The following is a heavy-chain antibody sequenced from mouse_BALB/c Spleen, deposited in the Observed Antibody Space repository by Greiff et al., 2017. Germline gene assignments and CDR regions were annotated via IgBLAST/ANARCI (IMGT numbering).Heavy chain of an antibody. D-gene: IGHD1-1*01. Sequence: DVMLVESGPGLVKPSQSLSLTCTVTGFSITSDYAWNWIRQFPGNKLEWMGYISYSGSTSYNPSLKSRISITRDTSKNQFFLQLNSVTTEDTATYYGGRSGSSYEEDWFAYWGQGTLVTVSA. J-gene: IGHJ3*01. CDR3: GRSGSSYEEDWFAY. CDR2: ISYSGST. CDR1: GFSITSDYA. V-gene: IGHV3-2*02.